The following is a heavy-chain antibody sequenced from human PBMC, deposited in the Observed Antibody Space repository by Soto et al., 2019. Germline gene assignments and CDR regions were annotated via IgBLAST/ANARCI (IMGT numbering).Heavy chain of an antibody. V-gene: IGHV1-2*02. J-gene: IGHJ6*02. CDR2: INPNSGGT. D-gene: IGHD6-13*01. CDR1: GYTFTGYY. Sequence: ASVKVSCKASGYTFTGYYMHWVRQAPGQGLEWMGWINPNSGGTNYAQKFQGRVTMTRDTSISTAYMELSRLRSDDTAVYYCAREKGSSRLGGMDVWGQGTTVTVYS. CDR3: AREKGSSRLGGMDV.